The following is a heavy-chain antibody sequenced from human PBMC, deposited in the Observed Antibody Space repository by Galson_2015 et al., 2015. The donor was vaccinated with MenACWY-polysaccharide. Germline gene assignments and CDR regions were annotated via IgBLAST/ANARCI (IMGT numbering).Heavy chain of an antibody. V-gene: IGHV3-74*01. CDR1: GFTFSTSW. CDR2: IKSDGSST. D-gene: IGHD5-12*01. J-gene: IGHJ4*02. Sequence: SLRLSCAASGFTFSTSWMHWVRQAPGKGLVWVSRIKSDGSSTNYADSVKGRFTISRDNAKKTLCLQMNSLRAEDTALYYCARGYSAYDWGQGTLVTVSA. CDR3: ARGYSAYD.